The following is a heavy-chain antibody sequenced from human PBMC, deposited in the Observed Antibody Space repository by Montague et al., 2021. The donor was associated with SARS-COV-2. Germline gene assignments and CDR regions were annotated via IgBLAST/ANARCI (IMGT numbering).Heavy chain of an antibody. CDR1: GGSIGTSY. Sequence: SDSLSLTCTVSGGSIGTSYWTWIRQPPGKGLEWIGDIYFTGSTNYSPSLKGRVTISVDTSNNNFSLSLRSVTDADTAVYYCAKVWFGEPRTGGGLDVWGPGTTVTVSS. J-gene: IGHJ6*02. CDR3: AKVWFGEPRTGGGLDV. CDR2: IYFTGST. V-gene: IGHV4-59*07. D-gene: IGHD3-10*01.